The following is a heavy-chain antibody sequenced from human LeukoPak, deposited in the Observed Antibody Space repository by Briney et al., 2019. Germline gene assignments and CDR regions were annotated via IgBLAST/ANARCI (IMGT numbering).Heavy chain of an antibody. CDR2: INPNSGDT. D-gene: IGHD3-10*01. Sequence: ASVKVSCKASGYTFTGYYMHWVRQAPGQGLEWMGRINPNSGDTNYAQNFQGRVTITRDTSGSTSNMELSRLRSDDTAVYYCARERRFGDLLLFDYWGPGTLVTVSS. J-gene: IGHJ4*02. CDR3: ARERRFGDLLLFDY. CDR1: GYTFTGYY. V-gene: IGHV1-2*06.